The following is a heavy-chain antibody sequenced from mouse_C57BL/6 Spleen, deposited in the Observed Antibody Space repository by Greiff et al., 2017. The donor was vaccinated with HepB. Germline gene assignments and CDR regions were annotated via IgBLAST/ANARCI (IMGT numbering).Heavy chain of an antibody. D-gene: IGHD2-1*01. V-gene: IGHV1-19*01. J-gene: IGHJ4*01. CDR2: INPYNGGT. Sequence: VQLKESGPVLVKPGASVKMSCKASGYTFTDYYMNWVMQSHGKSLEWIGVINPYNGGTSYNQKFKGKATLTVDKSSSTAYMELNSLTSEDSAVYYCANYYYGNYAYAMDYWGQGTSVTVSS. CDR1: GYTFTDYY. CDR3: ANYYYGNYAYAMDY.